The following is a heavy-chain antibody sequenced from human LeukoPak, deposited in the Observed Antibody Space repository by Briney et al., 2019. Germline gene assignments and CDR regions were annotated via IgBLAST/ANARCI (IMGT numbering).Heavy chain of an antibody. Sequence: GGSLRLSCAASGFTFRKYWLHWVRQAPGKGLVWVSRINPDDESTSYADSVKGRFTISRDTSKSTLYLQMNSLRAEDTAVYYCAKDGLRCSGTSCHDDAFDIWGQGTMVTVSS. CDR1: GFTFRKYW. J-gene: IGHJ3*02. CDR3: AKDGLRCSGTSCHDDAFDI. CDR2: INPDDEST. D-gene: IGHD2-2*01. V-gene: IGHV3-74*01.